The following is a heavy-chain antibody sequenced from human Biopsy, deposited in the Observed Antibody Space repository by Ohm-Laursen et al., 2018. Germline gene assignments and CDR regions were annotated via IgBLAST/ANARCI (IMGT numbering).Heavy chain of an antibody. V-gene: IGHV1-69*06. CDR1: GGTFSNYG. J-gene: IGHJ1*01. Sequence: ASVKVSCKVPGGTFSNYGVNWVRQAPGQGLEWLGGNIPILGTGNYAQKFQDRVTVAADTSTSTATMELRGLRSDDTAVYYCATKLTGYFHHWGQGTLVIVSS. D-gene: IGHD3-9*01. CDR2: NIPILGTG. CDR3: ATKLTGYFHH.